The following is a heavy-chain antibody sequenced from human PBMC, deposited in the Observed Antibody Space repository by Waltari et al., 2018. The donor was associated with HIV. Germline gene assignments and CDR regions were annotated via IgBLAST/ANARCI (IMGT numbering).Heavy chain of an antibody. V-gene: IGHV1-18*01. D-gene: IGHD3-10*01. CDR1: GFDLTSHG. CDR2: IWANDGNT. J-gene: IGHJ6*02. Sequence: QVQLMQSGREMRRPGASVKISCRAGGFDLTSHGITWVRQAPGQGLEWVGWIWANDGNTSIERRFKERISLTADTSTTTAFLEVRNRRVDDTATYYCVRGGGTWLQETHYYKGLDVWGQGTTVIVSS. CDR3: VRGGGTWLQETHYYKGLDV.